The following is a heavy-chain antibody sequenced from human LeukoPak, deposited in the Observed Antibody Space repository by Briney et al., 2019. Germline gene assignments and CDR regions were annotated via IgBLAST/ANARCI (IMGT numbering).Heavy chain of an antibody. D-gene: IGHD3-10*01. J-gene: IGHJ4*02. CDR3: ARVYGSGSYYPYYFDY. CDR2: IYYSGST. Sequence: SETLSLTCTVSGGSISSYYWSWIRQPPGKGLEWIGYIYYSGSTNYNPSLKSRVTISVDTSKNQFSLKLSSVTAADTAVYYCARVYGSGSYYPYYFDYWGQGTLVTVSS. CDR1: GGSISSYY. V-gene: IGHV4-59*08.